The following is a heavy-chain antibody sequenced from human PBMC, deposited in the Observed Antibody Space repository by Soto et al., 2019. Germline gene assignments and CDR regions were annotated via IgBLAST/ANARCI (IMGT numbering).Heavy chain of an antibody. Sequence: SETLSLTCTVSGGSIRTYYWSWIRQPPGKGLEWIGYIYYTGGSPNYNPSLKSRVAISVDRSKNQFSLNLSSVTAADTAVYYCARGLRYYDSSAFDYWGQGTLVTVSS. V-gene: IGHV4-59*12. CDR3: ARGLRYYDSSAFDY. CDR1: GGSIRTYY. CDR2: IYYTGGSP. J-gene: IGHJ4*02. D-gene: IGHD3-22*01.